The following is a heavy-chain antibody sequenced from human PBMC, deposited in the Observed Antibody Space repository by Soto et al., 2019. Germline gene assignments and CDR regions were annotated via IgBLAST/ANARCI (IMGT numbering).Heavy chain of an antibody. CDR2: ISYDGSNK. D-gene: IGHD4-17*01. CDR3: AKVITTVTTGFVDY. J-gene: IGHJ4*02. Sequence: GGSLRLSCAASGFTFSSYGMHWVRRAPGKGLEWVAVISYDGSNKYYADSVKGRFTISRDNSKNTLYLQMNSLRAEDTAVYYCAKVITTVTTGFVDYWGQGTLVTVSS. V-gene: IGHV3-30*18. CDR1: GFTFSSYG.